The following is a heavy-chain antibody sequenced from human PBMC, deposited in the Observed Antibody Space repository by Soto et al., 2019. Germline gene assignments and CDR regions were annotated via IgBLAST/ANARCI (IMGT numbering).Heavy chain of an antibody. J-gene: IGHJ5*02. V-gene: IGHV5-51*01. CDR1: GCSFTSYW. D-gene: IGHD2-15*01. Sequence: GESLKISCKGSGCSFTSYWIGWVRQMSGKGLEWMGIIYPGDSDIRYSPSFQGQVTISADKSISTAYLQWSSLKASDTAMYYCARRYCSGGSCYGSKWFDPWGQGTLVTVSS. CDR3: ARRYCSGGSCYGSKWFDP. CDR2: IYPGDSDI.